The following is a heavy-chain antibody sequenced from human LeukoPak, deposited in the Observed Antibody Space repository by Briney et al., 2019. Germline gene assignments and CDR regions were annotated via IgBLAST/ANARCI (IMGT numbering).Heavy chain of an antibody. CDR1: GGSFSGYY. CDR2: INHSGST. D-gene: IGHD4-17*01. CDR3: ARDEVDYGERDSYYYGVDV. V-gene: IGHV4-34*01. Sequence: KPSETLSLTCAVYGGSFSGYYWSWIRQPPGKGLEWIGEINHSGSTNYNPSLKSRVTISVDTSKNQFSLKLNSMTAADTAVYYCARDEVDYGERDSYYYGVDVWGQGTTVTVSS. J-gene: IGHJ6*02.